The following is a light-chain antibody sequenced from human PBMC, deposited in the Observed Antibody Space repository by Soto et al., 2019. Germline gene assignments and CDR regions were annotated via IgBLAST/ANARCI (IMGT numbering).Light chain of an antibody. V-gene: IGLV1-40*01. CDR3: GTWHSNSKTQV. J-gene: IGLJ3*02. Sequence: QSVLTQPPSVFGAPGQRVTISCTGSSSNIGAGYDVHWYQQRPGTAPKLLIFGNINRPSGVPDRFSGSKSGTSASLAITGLQAEDEGDYYCGTWHSNSKTQVFGGGTQLTVL. CDR1: SSNIGAGYD. CDR2: GNI.